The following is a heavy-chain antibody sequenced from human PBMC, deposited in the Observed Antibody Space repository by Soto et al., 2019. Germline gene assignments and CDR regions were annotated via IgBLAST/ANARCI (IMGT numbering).Heavy chain of an antibody. CDR1: GGSISSSSYY. V-gene: IGHV4-39*01. J-gene: IGHJ6*02. Sequence: PSETLSLTFTVSGGSISSSSYYWAWIRQPPGKGLEWIGSIYCSGSTYYNPSLKSRVTISVDTSKNQFSLKLSSVTAADTAVYYCARLEKSGWYANYYYGMDVWGQGTTVT. D-gene: IGHD6-19*01. CDR2: IYCSGST. CDR3: ARLEKSGWYANYYYGMDV.